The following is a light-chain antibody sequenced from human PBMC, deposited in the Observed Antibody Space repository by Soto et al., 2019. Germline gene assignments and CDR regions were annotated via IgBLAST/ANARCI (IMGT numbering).Light chain of an antibody. CDR2: EDN. CDR3: SSYTSSNTFYV. V-gene: IGLV6-57*04. Sequence: NFMLTQPHSVSESPGKTVTISCTRSSGSIASNYVQWYQQRPGSAPTTVIYEDNQRPSGVPDRFSGSKSGNTASLTVSGLQAEDEADYYCSSYTSSNTFYVFGTGTKVTVL. CDR1: SGSIASNY. J-gene: IGLJ1*01.